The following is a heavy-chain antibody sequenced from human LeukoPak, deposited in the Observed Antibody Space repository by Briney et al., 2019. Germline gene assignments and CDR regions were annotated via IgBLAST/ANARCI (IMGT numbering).Heavy chain of an antibody. CDR3: AKDVVNCGSTSCYFYYYMDV. CDR1: GFTFSTYG. Sequence: GGSLRLPCAASGFTFSTYGMHWVRPAPGKGLEWVAFLRYDGSNKYYADSVKGRFTISRDNSKNTLYLQMNSLRAEDTAVYYCAKDVVNCGSTSCYFYYYMDVWGKGTTVTVSS. J-gene: IGHJ6*03. V-gene: IGHV3-30*02. CDR2: LRYDGSNK. D-gene: IGHD2-2*01.